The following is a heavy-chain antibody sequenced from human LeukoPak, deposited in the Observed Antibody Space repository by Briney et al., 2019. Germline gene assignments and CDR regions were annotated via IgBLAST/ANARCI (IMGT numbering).Heavy chain of an antibody. CDR2: INHSGST. D-gene: IGHD2-2*01. CDR3: AREARTSLIVVVPAATTDAFDI. V-gene: IGHV4-34*01. CDR1: GGSFSGYY. J-gene: IGHJ3*02. Sequence: ASETLSLTCAVYGGSFSGYYWSWIRQPPGKGLEWIGEINHSGSTNYNPSLKSRVTISVDTSKNQFSLKLSSATAADTAVYYCAREARTSLIVVVPAATTDAFDIWGQGTMVTVSS.